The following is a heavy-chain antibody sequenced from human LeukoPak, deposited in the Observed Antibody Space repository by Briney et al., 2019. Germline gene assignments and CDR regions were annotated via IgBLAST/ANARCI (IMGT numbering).Heavy chain of an antibody. D-gene: IGHD3-3*01. V-gene: IGHV1-18*01. CDR3: ARDSGLRQRSCYYYYYGMDV. Sequence: GASVKVSCKASGYTFTSYGISWVRQAPGQGLEWMGWISAYNGNTNYAQKLQGRVTMTTDTSTSTAYMELRSLRSDDTAVYYCARDSGLRQRSCYYYYYGMDVWGQGTTVTVSS. CDR2: ISAYNGNT. J-gene: IGHJ6*02. CDR1: GYTFTSYG.